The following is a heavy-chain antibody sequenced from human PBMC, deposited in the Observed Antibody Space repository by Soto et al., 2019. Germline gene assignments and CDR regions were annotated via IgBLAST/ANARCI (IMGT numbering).Heavy chain of an antibody. V-gene: IGHV3-30*18. J-gene: IGHJ6*02. D-gene: IGHD2-15*01. CDR2: ISYDGSNK. CDR1: GFTFSSYG. CDR3: AKDTKRGGYCSGGRCYGYYYGMDV. Sequence: GGSLRLSCAASGFTFSSYGMHWVRQAPGKGLEWVAVISYDGSNKYYADSVKGRFTISRDNSKNTLYLQMNSLRAEDTAVYYCAKDTKRGGYCSGGRCYGYYYGMDVWGQGKTVNVS.